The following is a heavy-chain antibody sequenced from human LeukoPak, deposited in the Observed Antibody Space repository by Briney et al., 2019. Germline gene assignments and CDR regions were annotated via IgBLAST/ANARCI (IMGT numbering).Heavy chain of an antibody. CDR3: ARRCGGDCYSKMGLDL. Sequence: SETLSLTCIVSGGFISNSIYYWAWIRQPPGEGLEWIGSIHYSGKTYYYPSLKGRVTMSVDTSKNQFSLKLSSVTAADTAVYYCARRCGGDCYSKMGLDLWGQGTAVTVSS. D-gene: IGHD2-21*02. CDR2: IHYSGKT. V-gene: IGHV4-39*01. J-gene: IGHJ5*02. CDR1: GGFISNSIYY.